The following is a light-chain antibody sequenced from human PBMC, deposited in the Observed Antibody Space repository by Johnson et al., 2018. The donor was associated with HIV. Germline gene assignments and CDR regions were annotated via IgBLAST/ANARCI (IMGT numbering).Light chain of an antibody. V-gene: IGLV1-51*01. Sequence: QSVLTQPPSVSAAPGQKVTISCSGSSSNIGNNYVSWYQHLPGAAPKLLIYDSNKRPSGIPDRFSGSKSGTSATLGITGLQTGDEADYYCGTWNSSLSVLYVFGTGTTVTVL. CDR2: DSN. J-gene: IGLJ1*01. CDR1: SSNIGNNY. CDR3: GTWNSSLSVLYV.